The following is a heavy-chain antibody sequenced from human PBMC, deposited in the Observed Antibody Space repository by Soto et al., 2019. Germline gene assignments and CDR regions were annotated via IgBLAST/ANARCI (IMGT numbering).Heavy chain of an antibody. CDR3: TTLYYGSGSTYYYDYYSMDV. CDR2: MKSKTDVGTT. V-gene: IGHV3-15*01. CDR1: GFTFSNAW. Sequence: GGSLRLSCAASGFTFSNAWMSWVRQAPGKGLEWVGRMKSKTDVGTTDYAAPVKGRFTISRDDSKNTLYLQMNSLKTEDTAVYDCTTLYYGSGSTYYYDYYSMDVWGQVTTVTVS. J-gene: IGHJ6*02. D-gene: IGHD3-10*01.